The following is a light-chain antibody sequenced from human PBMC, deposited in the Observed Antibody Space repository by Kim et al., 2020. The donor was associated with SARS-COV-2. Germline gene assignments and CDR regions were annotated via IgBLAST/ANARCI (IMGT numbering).Light chain of an antibody. CDR2: WSS. Sequence: DIVMTQSPDYLAVSLGERATINCKSSQSVLYSSNNRNYLAWYQQKPGQPPKLLIYWSSTRESGVPDRFSGSGSGTDFTLTISSLQAEDVAVYYCQHYYTAPITFGGGTKVDIK. V-gene: IGKV4-1*01. CDR3: QHYYTAPIT. CDR1: QSVLYSSNNRNY. J-gene: IGKJ4*01.